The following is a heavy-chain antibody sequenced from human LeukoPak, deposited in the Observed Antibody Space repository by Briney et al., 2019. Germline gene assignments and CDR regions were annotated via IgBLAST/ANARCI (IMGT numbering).Heavy chain of an antibody. CDR2: INPNSGGT. V-gene: IGHV1-2*02. CDR1: GYTFTGYY. CDR3: ARSDVAIFGVVLYYYYYMDV. D-gene: IGHD3-3*01. J-gene: IGHJ6*03. Sequence: EASVKVSCKASGYTFTGYYMHWVRQAPGQGLEWMGWINPNSGGTNYAQKFQGRVTMTRDTSISTAYMELSRLRSDDTAVYYCARSDVAIFGVVLYYYYYMDVWGKGTTVTVSS.